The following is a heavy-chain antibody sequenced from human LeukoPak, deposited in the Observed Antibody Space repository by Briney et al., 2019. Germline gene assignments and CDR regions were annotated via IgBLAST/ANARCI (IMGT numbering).Heavy chain of an antibody. Sequence: GESLKISWKISGDRLTNNWIGWVRQVPGKGLEWMGLIYPGNSDTRYSPLFQGQVTLSVDRSISTAYLHWSGLKASDTAIYYCARFALTSSLDYWGQGTLVTVSS. J-gene: IGHJ4*02. CDR1: GDRLTNNW. CDR2: IYPGNSDT. D-gene: IGHD6-13*01. CDR3: ARFALTSSLDY. V-gene: IGHV5-51*01.